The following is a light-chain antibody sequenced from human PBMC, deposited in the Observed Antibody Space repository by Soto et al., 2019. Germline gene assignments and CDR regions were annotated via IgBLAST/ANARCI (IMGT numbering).Light chain of an antibody. Sequence: EIVLTQSPGTLSLSPGERATLSCRASQSVSSSYLAWYQQKPGQAPRLLIYGASSRATGIPDRFSGSGSGTDFTLTISRLAPEYFAVYYCQKYGISTGTFGQGTKVEIK. CDR1: QSVSSSY. V-gene: IGKV3-20*01. J-gene: IGKJ1*01. CDR2: GAS. CDR3: QKYGISTGT.